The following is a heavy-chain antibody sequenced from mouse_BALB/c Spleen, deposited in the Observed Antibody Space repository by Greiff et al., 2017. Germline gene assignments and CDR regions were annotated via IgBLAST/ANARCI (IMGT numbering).Heavy chain of an antibody. CDR1: GFTFSDYY. V-gene: IGHV5-4*02. J-gene: IGHJ4*01. CDR3: ARDRDDAMDY. D-gene: IGHD3-3*01. Sequence: EVKLVESGGGLVKPGGSLKLSCAASGFTFSDYYMYWVRQTPEKRLEWVATISDGGSYTYYPDSVKGRFTISRDNAKNNLYLQMSSLKSEDTAMYYCARDRDDAMDYWGQGTSVTVSS. CDR2: ISDGGSYT.